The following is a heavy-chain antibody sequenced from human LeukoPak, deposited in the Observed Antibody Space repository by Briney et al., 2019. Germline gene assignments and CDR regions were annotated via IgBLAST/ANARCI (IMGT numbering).Heavy chain of an antibody. CDR3: AKDRGGTYYNYYYGMDV. Sequence: GRSLRLSCSASGFTFSSYGMHWVRQAPGKGLEWVAVTSYDGNNKYYADSVKGRFAISRDNSKNSLYLQMNSLRTEDTAVCYCAKDRGGTYYNYYYGMDVWGQGTTVSVSS. J-gene: IGHJ6*02. CDR2: TSYDGNNK. CDR1: GFTFSSYG. V-gene: IGHV3-30*18. D-gene: IGHD1-26*01.